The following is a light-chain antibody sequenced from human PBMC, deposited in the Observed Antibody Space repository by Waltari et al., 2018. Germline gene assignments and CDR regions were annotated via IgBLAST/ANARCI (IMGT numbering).Light chain of an antibody. CDR1: QGVGSN. Sequence: EIVMTQSPATLSVSPGERATLSCRASQGVGSNLAWYQQKPGQAPRLLIYGASSRATGIPGRFSGSGSGTDFTLTISSLQSEDFAVYYCQQYNSWPPYTFGQGTKLQIK. CDR2: GAS. V-gene: IGKV3-15*01. CDR3: QQYNSWPPYT. J-gene: IGKJ2*01.